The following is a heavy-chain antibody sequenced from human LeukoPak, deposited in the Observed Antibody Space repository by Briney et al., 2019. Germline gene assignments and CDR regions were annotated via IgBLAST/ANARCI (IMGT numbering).Heavy chain of an antibody. CDR2: IIPIFGTA. Sequence: ASVKVSCKASGGTFSSYAISWVRQAPGQGLEWMGGIIPIFGTANYAQKFQGRVTITTDESTSTAYMELSSLRSEDTAVYYCATVHMVRGGECWFDPWGQGTLVTVSS. CDR1: GGTFSSYA. CDR3: ATVHMVRGGECWFDP. V-gene: IGHV1-69*05. D-gene: IGHD3-10*01. J-gene: IGHJ5*02.